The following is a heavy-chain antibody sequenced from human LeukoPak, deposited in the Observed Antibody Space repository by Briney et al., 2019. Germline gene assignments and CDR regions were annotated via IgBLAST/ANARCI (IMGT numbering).Heavy chain of an antibody. J-gene: IGHJ4*02. V-gene: IGHV3-53*01. Sequence: PGGSLRLSCAASGFTVSRNYMSWVRQAPGKGLEWVSVIYSGGSTYYADSVKGRFTISRDNSKNTLYLQMNSLRAEDTAVYYCARVGFGPYYDILTGYRDYWGQGTLVTVSS. CDR3: ARVGFGPYYDILTGYRDY. D-gene: IGHD3-9*01. CDR1: GFTVSRNY. CDR2: IYSGGST.